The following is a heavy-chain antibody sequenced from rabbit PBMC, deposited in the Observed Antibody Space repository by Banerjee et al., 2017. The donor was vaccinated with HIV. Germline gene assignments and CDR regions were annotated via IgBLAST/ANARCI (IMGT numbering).Heavy chain of an antibody. CDR1: GFSFSSSYY. V-gene: IGHV1S45*01. D-gene: IGHD4-1*01. CDR2: IYGGGSGTT. Sequence: QEQLEESGGGLVKPGASLTVTCTVSGFSFSSSYYMCWFRQAPGKGLEWIGCIYGGGSGTTYYASWAKGRFTISKTSSTTVTLQMTSLTAADTATYFCARGYNSGWGWDLWGPGTLVTVS. CDR3: ARGYNSGWGWDL. J-gene: IGHJ4*01.